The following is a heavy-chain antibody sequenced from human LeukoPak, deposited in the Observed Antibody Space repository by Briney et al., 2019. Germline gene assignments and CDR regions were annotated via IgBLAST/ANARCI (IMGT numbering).Heavy chain of an antibody. J-gene: IGHJ6*03. V-gene: IGHV3-15*01. D-gene: IGHD3-10*01. CDR3: SWIRGALGYYYMDV. CDR2: IKSKGSGGTA. CDR1: GFTFSSYE. Sequence: GGSLRLSCAASGFTFSSYEMNWVRQAPGKGLEWVGRIKSKGSGGTADYGAPVKDRFAISRDDLENTVYLQMSSLKTEDTAVYYCSWIRGALGYYYMDVWGKGTPVTISS.